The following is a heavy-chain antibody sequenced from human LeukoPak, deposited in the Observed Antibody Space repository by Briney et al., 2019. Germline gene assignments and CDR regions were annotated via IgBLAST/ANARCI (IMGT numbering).Heavy chain of an antibody. D-gene: IGHD3-16*02. CDR3: ASTVWVWGSYLPSGSGSPLLAY. J-gene: IGHJ4*02. CDR1: GGTFSSYA. Sequence: GASVKVSCKASGGTFSSYAISWVRQAPGQGLEWMGGIIPIFGTANYAQKFQGRVTITADESTSSAYMELSSLRSDDTAVYYCASTVWVWGSYLPSGSGSPLLAYWGQGTLVTVSS. V-gene: IGHV1-69*13. CDR2: IIPIFGTA.